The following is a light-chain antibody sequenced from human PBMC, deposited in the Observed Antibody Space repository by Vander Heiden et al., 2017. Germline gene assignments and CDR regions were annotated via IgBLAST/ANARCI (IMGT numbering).Light chain of an antibody. CDR3: CSYAGSSTLV. CDR2: EGS. Sequence: QSALTQPASVSVSPGQSTTISCTGTSSDVGSYNLVSWYQQHPGKAPKLMFYEGSKRPAGVASRFSGSKSGNTASLTISGLQAEDEADYYCCSYAGSSTLVFGGGTKLTVL. CDR1: SSDVGSYNL. J-gene: IGLJ2*01. V-gene: IGLV2-23*01.